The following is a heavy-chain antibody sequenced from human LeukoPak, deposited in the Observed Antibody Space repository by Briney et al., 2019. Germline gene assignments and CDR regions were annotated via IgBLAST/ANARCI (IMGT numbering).Heavy chain of an antibody. V-gene: IGHV3-30*03. CDR2: MSHDGGIE. Sequence: GGSLRLSCVASGFTLSMYGTHWVRQAPGKGLEWVAVMSHDGGIEKYAGSVKGRFTISRDNSRETLFLQMNSLRSDDTAVYYCARAKIIYSITHMDVWGQGTTVTVSS. D-gene: IGHD5-12*01. J-gene: IGHJ6*02. CDR3: ARAKIIYSITHMDV. CDR1: GFTLSMYG.